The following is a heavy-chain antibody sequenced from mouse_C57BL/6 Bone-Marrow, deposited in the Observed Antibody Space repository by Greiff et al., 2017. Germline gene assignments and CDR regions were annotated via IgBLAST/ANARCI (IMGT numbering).Heavy chain of an antibody. J-gene: IGHJ1*03. V-gene: IGHV5-15*01. D-gene: IGHD1-1*01. CDR3: AITTVVARNWYFDV. CDR2: ISNLAYSI. Sequence: EVKLVESGGGLVQPGGSLKLSCAASGFTFSDYGMAWVRQAPRKGPEWVAFISNLAYSIYYADTVTGRFTISRENAKNTLYLEMSSLRSEDTAMYYCAITTVVARNWYFDVWGTGTTVTVSS. CDR1: GFTFSDYG.